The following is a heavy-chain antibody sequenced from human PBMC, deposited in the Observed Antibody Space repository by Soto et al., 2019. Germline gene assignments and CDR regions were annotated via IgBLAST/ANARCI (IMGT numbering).Heavy chain of an antibody. CDR1: GCSISSYY. Sequence: PSETLSLTCPVSGCSISSYYWSWIRQPPGKGLEWIGYIYYSGSTNYNPSLKSRVTISVDTSKNQFSLKLSSVTAADTAVYYCAREHIVVGRDWFDPWGQGTLVTVSS. J-gene: IGHJ5*02. CDR3: AREHIVVGRDWFDP. CDR2: IYYSGST. V-gene: IGHV4-59*01. D-gene: IGHD2-21*01.